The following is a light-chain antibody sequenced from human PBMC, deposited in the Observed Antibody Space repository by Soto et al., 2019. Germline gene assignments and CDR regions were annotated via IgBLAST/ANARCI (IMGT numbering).Light chain of an antibody. CDR2: EVT. V-gene: IGLV2-8*01. CDR1: SSDVGGYDY. CDR3: GSYAGINNVI. Sequence: QSVLTQPPSASGSPGQSVTISCTGTSSDVGGYDYVSWYQQQSGKAPKLIIYEVTQRPSGVPDRFAGSKPGNTASLTVARRQAEDEADYYCGSYAGINNVIFGAGTKLTVL. J-gene: IGLJ2*01.